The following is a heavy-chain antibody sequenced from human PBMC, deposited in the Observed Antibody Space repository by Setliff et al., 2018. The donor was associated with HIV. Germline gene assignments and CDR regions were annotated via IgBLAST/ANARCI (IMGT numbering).Heavy chain of an antibody. CDR1: GGSITSSSYN. V-gene: IGHV4-39*02. J-gene: IGHJ4*02. CDR3: AREGPPLMCTFRAFDY. CDR2: LYYSGST. Sequence: PSETLSLTCSVSGGSITSSSYNWGWIRQPPGKGLEWVVSLYYSGSTFYNPSLRSRLTMSGDTSKNHFSLRLNAVTAADTAVYVCAREGPPLMCTFRAFDYWGQGVLVTVSS.